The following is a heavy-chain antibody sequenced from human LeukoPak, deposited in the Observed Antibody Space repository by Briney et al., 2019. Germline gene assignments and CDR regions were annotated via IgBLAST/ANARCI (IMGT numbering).Heavy chain of an antibody. CDR3: ARDLKDIVVVPAANTPPYYYYGMDV. V-gene: IGHV1-69*13. Sequence: SVKVSCKASGGTFISYAISWVRQAPGQGLEWMGGIIPIFGTANYAQKFQGRVTITADESTSTAYMELSSLRSEDTAVYYCARDLKDIVVVPAANTPPYYYYGMDVWGQGTTVTVSS. CDR1: GGTFISYA. CDR2: IIPIFGTA. D-gene: IGHD2-2*01. J-gene: IGHJ6*02.